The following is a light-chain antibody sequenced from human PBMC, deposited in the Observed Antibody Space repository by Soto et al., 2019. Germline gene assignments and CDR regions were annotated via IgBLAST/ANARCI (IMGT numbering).Light chain of an antibody. CDR1: QSVSSN. V-gene: IGKV3-11*01. CDR3: QQRINWPGIT. J-gene: IGKJ5*01. CDR2: DAS. Sequence: EIVLTQSPATLYLSPGERATLSCRASQSVSSNLAWYQQKPGQAPRLLIYDASNRATGIPARFSGSGSGTDFTLTISSLEPEDFAVYYCQQRINWPGITFGQGTRLEIK.